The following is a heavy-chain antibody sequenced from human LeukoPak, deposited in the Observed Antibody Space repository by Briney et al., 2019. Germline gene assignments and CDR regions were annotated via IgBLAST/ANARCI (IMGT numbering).Heavy chain of an antibody. Sequence: GGSLRLSCAASGFTFSSYGMHWVRQAPGKGLEWVAFIRYDGSNKYYADSVKGRFTISRDNSKNTLFLQMNSLRAEDTAVYYCAKDWYNYYYMDVWGKGTTVTVSS. CDR2: IRYDGSNK. CDR1: GFTFSSYG. J-gene: IGHJ6*03. CDR3: AKDWYNYYYMDV. V-gene: IGHV3-30*02. D-gene: IGHD1-14*01.